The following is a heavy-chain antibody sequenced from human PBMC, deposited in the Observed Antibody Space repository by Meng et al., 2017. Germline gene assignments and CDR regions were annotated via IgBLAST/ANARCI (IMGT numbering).Heavy chain of an antibody. CDR2: IYWDDDK. CDR3: AHSREVRTFYWFDP. D-gene: IGHD2/OR15-2a*01. CDR1: GYSLSTSGVG. J-gene: IGHJ5*02. Sequence: QITLKQSGPTLVKPTQTLTPTCTFSGYSLSTSGVGVGWIRQPPGKAREWLALIYWDDDKRYSPSLKSRLTITKDTFKNQVVLTMTNMDPVDTATYYCAHSREVRTFYWFDPWGQGTLVTVSS. V-gene: IGHV2-5*02.